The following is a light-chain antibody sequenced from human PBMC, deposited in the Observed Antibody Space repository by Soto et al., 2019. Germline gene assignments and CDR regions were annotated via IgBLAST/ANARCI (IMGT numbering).Light chain of an antibody. CDR3: QSYDSSLSGV. CDR1: SSNIGAGYD. J-gene: IGLJ1*01. V-gene: IGLV1-40*01. Sequence: QSVLTQSPSVSGAPGQRVTISCTGSSSNIGAGYDVHWYQQFPGTAPKLLIYGNNNRPSGVPDRFSGSKSGTSASLAITGLQAEDEADYYCQSYDSSLSGVFGSGTKLTVL. CDR2: GNN.